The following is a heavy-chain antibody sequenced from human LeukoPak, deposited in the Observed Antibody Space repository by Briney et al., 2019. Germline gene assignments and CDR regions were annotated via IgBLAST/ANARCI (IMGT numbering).Heavy chain of an antibody. CDR2: IPYDGSHK. CDR1: GFSFSSYG. D-gene: IGHD3-3*02. Sequence: PGGSLRLSCAASGFSFSSYGMHWVRQAPGKGLEWVAFIPYDGSHKYYADSVKGRFTISRDNSKNTLYLQMNSLRAEDTAVYYCAKDLISSRGQGTLVTVSS. CDR3: AKDLISS. J-gene: IGHJ4*02. V-gene: IGHV3-30*02.